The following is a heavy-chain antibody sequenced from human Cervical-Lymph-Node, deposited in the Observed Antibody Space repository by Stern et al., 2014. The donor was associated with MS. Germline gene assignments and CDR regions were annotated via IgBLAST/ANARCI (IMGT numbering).Heavy chain of an antibody. CDR3: ARLTVTTNYDMDV. CDR2: IGDDDK. D-gene: IGHD4-11*01. CDR1: GFSLSTSGMC. V-gene: IGHV2-70*01. Sequence: QITLKESGPALVKPTQTLTLTCTFSGFSLSTSGMCVSWIRQPPGKALEWLALIGDDDKYYSTSLKTRLTISKDTSKNQVVLTMTNMDPVDTATYYCARLTVTTNYDMDVWGQGTTVTVSS. J-gene: IGHJ6*02.